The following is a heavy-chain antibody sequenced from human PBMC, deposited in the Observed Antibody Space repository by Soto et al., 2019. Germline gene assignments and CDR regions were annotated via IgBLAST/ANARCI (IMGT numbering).Heavy chain of an antibody. CDR3: VRATMRASAAASLDY. Sequence: GGSLRLSCAASGFTFSTYEFNWVRHAPGRGLEWISYISVSGNIIKYADSVKGRFTISRDNAENSLHLHMSSLRVDDTAVYFCVRATMRASAAASLDYWGQGTQVTVSS. J-gene: IGHJ4*02. V-gene: IGHV3-48*03. CDR2: ISVSGNII. D-gene: IGHD6-13*01. CDR1: GFTFSTYE.